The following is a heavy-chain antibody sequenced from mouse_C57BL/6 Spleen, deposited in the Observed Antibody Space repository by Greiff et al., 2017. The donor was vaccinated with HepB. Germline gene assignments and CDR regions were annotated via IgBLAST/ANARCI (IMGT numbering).Heavy chain of an antibody. J-gene: IGHJ2*01. CDR3: ARPTDYYGSSLYYFDY. D-gene: IGHD1-1*01. CDR2: IYPRSGNT. Sequence: QVHVKQSGAELARPGASVKLSCKASGYTFTSYGISWVKQRTGQGLEWIGEIYPRSGNTYYNEKFKGKATLTADKSSSTAYMELRSLTSEDSAVYFCARPTDYYGSSLYYFDYWGQGTTLTVSS. V-gene: IGHV1-81*01. CDR1: GYTFTSYG.